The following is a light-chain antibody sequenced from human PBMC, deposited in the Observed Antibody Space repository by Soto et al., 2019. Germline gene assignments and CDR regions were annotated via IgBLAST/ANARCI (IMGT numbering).Light chain of an antibody. J-gene: IGLJ1*01. V-gene: IGLV1-44*01. CDR3: AAWDVSLKGFV. CDR2: DNH. CDR1: TSNIGSKT. Sequence: QSVLTQPPSASGTPGQRVTISCSGSTSNIGSKTVSWYQQLPGTAPQLLISDNHRRPSGVPDRFSGSKSGTSASLAISGLQSEDEATYFCAAWDVSLKGFVFGTGTKLTVL.